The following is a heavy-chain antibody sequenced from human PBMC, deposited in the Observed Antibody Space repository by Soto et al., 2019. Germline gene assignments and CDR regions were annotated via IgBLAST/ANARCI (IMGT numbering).Heavy chain of an antibody. CDR1: GYTFTSYA. D-gene: IGHD4-17*01. V-gene: IGHV1-3*01. CDR3: ATDGPKFY. Sequence: GASVKVSCKASGYTFTSYAMHWVRQAPGQRLEWMGWINAGNGNTKYSQKFQGRVTISRDNSRNTLSLQMSSLRPDDTGLFYCATDGPKFYWGQGALVTVSS. J-gene: IGHJ4*02. CDR2: INAGNGNT.